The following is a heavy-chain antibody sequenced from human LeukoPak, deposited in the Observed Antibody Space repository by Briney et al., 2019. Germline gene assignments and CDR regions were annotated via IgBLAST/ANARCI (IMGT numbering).Heavy chain of an antibody. J-gene: IGHJ4*02. CDR3: VGAYNREAVTGPTNAPFDY. Sequence: GASVKISCKASGYTFTNYYMHWVRQAPGQGLEWMGIINPSDGSRSYAQKFQGRVTMTRDTSKSTVYMELSSLRSEDTAAYYCVGAYNREAVTGPTNAPFDYWGQGTLVPVSS. CDR2: INPSDGSR. V-gene: IGHV1-46*01. CDR1: GYTFTNYY. D-gene: IGHD6-19*01.